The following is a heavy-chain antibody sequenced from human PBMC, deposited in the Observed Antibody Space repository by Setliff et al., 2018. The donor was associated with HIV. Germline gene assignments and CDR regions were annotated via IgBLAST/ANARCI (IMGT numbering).Heavy chain of an antibody. CDR1: GFIFRNAW. D-gene: IGHD3-10*01. CDR3: TTWDKGSVWFGELLVSPDVFDI. J-gene: IGHJ3*02. V-gene: IGHV3-15*01. CDR2: IKGKADGGTT. Sequence: PGGSLRLSCAASGFIFRNAWMSWVRQGPGKGLEWVGRIKGKADGGTTDYAASVKGRFTISRDDSKNTLYLQVNSLKIEDTAVYYCTTWDKGSVWFGELLVSPDVFDIWGQGTLVTVSS.